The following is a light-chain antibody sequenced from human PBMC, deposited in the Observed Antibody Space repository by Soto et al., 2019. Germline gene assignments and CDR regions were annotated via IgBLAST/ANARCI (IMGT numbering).Light chain of an antibody. J-gene: IGKJ1*01. CDR1: QSISTS. CDR2: KAS. Sequence: DIQMTQSPSTLSASVGDRVTITCRASQSISTSLAWYQQKPGKAPKLLIYKASILESGVPSRFIGSGSWSGFGVNISSLQPDDFATYYCQQYNGYPTVGQGPKVDIK. V-gene: IGKV1-5*03. CDR3: QQYNGYPT.